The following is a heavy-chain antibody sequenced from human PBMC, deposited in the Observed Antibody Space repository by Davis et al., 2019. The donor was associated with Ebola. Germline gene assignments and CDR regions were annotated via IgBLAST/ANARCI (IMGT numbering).Heavy chain of an antibody. D-gene: IGHD2-2*01. J-gene: IGHJ6*02. CDR2: ISGSGGST. Sequence: PGGSLRLSCAASRFTFSSYAMSWVRQAPGKGLEWVSGISGSGGSTYYADSVKGRFTISRDNSKNTLYLQMNSLRAEDTAVYFCAKGGYCSSTSCYGGRDGMDVWGQGTTVTVSS. V-gene: IGHV3-23*01. CDR1: RFTFSSYA. CDR3: AKGGYCSSTSCYGGRDGMDV.